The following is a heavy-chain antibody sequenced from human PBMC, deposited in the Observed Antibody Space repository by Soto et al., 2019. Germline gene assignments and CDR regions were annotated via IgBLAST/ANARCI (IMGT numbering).Heavy chain of an antibody. CDR1: GFTFSSYT. J-gene: IGHJ3*02. D-gene: IGHD6-13*01. CDR2: ISGSGGSS. Sequence: EVQLLESGGGLVQPGGSLRLSCAASGFTFSSYTMSWVRQAPGKGLEWVSAISGSGGSSYYADSVKGRFTISRDNSKNTLYLQMNCLRAEDTAVYYCANFGAAGTFDAFDIWGQGTMVTVSS. CDR3: ANFGAAGTFDAFDI. V-gene: IGHV3-23*01.